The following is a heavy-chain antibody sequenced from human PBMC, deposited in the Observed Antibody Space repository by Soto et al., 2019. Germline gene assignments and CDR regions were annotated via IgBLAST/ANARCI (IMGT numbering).Heavy chain of an antibody. Sequence: PGGSLRLSCAASGFTVSSNYMSWVRQAPGKGPEWVSVIYSGGSTYYADSVKGRFTISRDNSKNTLYLQMNSLRAEDTAVYYCAREWDTAMANEGYYYYYGMDVWGQGTTVTVSS. D-gene: IGHD5-18*01. CDR1: GFTVSSNY. J-gene: IGHJ6*01. CDR3: AREWDTAMANEGYYYYYGMDV. CDR2: IYSGGST. V-gene: IGHV3-53*01.